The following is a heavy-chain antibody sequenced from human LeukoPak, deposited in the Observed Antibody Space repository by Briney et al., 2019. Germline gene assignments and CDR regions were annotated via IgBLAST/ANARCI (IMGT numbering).Heavy chain of an antibody. D-gene: IGHD4/OR15-4a*01. CDR1: GFTFSSYA. V-gene: IGHV3-23*01. J-gene: IGHJ4*02. CDR2: ISGSGGST. CDR3: ARIGLWAYGRFYFDF. Sequence: PGGSLRLSCAASGFTFSSYAMSWVRQAPGKGLEWVSAISGSGGSTYYADSVKGRFTISRDNAKNSLYLQMSSLRAEDTAVYYCARIGLWAYGRFYFDFWGQGTLVTVSS.